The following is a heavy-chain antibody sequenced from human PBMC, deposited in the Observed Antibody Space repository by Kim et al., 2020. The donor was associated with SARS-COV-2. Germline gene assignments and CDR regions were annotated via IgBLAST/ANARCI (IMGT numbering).Heavy chain of an antibody. D-gene: IGHD3-10*01. Sequence: SETLSLTCTVSGGSISTYYWTWIRQSAAKGLEWIGRIYGSGTTNYNPSVKSRVTMSVDTSNNQFSLKLSSVTAADTAVYYCARGTNYGSGNWFDPWGQGTLVTVSA. CDR2: IYGSGTT. J-gene: IGHJ5*02. CDR3: ARGTNYGSGNWFDP. V-gene: IGHV4-4*07. CDR1: GGSISTYY.